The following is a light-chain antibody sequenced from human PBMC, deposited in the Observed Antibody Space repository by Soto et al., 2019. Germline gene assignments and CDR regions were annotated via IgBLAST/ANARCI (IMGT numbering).Light chain of an antibody. CDR1: SRDGANYDY. J-gene: IGLJ2*01. V-gene: IGLV2-14*01. CDR3: SLYTTNNTGL. CDR2: EVS. Sequence: QSALTQPASVSGSPGQSITISCTGTSRDGANYDYVSWYQQHPDKAPKLMIYEVSNRPSGVSNRFSGSKSGNTASLTISGLQTEDEADYYCSLYTTNNTGLFGGGTKLTVL.